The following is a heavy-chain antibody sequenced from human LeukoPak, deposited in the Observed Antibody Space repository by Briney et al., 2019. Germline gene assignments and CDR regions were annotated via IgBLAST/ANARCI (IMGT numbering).Heavy chain of an antibody. V-gene: IGHV3-23*01. CDR3: AKATYYGSGSPRPGIDY. CDR1: GFTFSSYA. J-gene: IGHJ4*02. D-gene: IGHD3-10*01. CDR2: ISGSGGST. Sequence: GGSLRLSCAASGFTFSSYAMSWVRQAPGKGLEWVSAISGSGGSTYYADSVKGRFTIPRDNSKNTLYLQMNSLRAEDTAVYYCAKATYYGSGSPRPGIDYWGQGTLVTVSS.